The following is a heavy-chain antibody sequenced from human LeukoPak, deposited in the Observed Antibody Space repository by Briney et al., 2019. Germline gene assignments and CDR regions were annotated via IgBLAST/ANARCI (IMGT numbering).Heavy chain of an antibody. V-gene: IGHV4-39*07. J-gene: IGHJ5*02. CDR3: ARDWEVTMVRGAKGPINWFDP. CDR2: IYYSGST. Sequence: PSETLSLTCTVSGGSISSSSYYWGWIRQPPGKGLEWIGSIYYSGSTYYNPSLKSRVTISVDTSKNQFSLKLSSVTAADTAVYYCARDWEVTMVRGAKGPINWFDPWGQGTLVTVSS. D-gene: IGHD3-10*01. CDR1: GGSISSSSYY.